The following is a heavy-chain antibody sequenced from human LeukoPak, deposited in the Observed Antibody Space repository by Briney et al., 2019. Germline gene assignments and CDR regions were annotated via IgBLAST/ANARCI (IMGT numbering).Heavy chain of an antibody. Sequence: SETLSLTCAVYGGSFSGYYWSWIRQPPGKGLEWIGEINHSGSANYNPSLKSRVTISVDTSKNQFSLNLSSVTAADTAVYYCAGGGVGSSGYYFDYWGQGTLVTVSS. CDR2: INHSGSA. CDR3: AGGGVGSSGYYFDY. V-gene: IGHV4-34*01. J-gene: IGHJ4*02. D-gene: IGHD6-6*01. CDR1: GGSFSGYY.